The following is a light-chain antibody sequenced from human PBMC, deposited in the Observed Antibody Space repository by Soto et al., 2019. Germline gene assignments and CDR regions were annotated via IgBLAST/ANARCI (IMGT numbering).Light chain of an antibody. CDR2: DAS. V-gene: IGKV1-5*01. Sequence: DIQMTQSPSTLSAPVGDRVTITCRASQSISSWLAWYQQKPGKAPKLLIYDASSLESGVPSRFSGSGSGTEFTLTISSLQPDDFATYYCQQYNRRTFGQGTKVDI. J-gene: IGKJ1*01. CDR3: QQYNRRT. CDR1: QSISSW.